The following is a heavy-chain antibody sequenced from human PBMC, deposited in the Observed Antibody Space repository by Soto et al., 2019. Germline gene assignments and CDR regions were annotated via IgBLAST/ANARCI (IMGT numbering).Heavy chain of an antibody. D-gene: IGHD6-13*01. V-gene: IGHV3-23*01. CDR3: AKEVGIAAINIRGDFDS. CDR2: ISGSGGAT. CDR1: GFTFSNSA. J-gene: IGHJ4*02. Sequence: GGSLRLSCAASGFTFSNSAMSWVRQAPGKGLEWVSGISGSGGATYYADSVKGRFTISRDNSKTTVFLQMISLRAEDTALYYCAKEVGIAAINIRGDFDSWGQGTLVTVSS.